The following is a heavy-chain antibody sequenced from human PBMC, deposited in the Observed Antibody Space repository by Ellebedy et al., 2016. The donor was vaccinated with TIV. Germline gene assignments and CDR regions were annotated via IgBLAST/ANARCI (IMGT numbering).Heavy chain of an antibody. J-gene: IGHJ4*02. V-gene: IGHV4-34*01. CDR1: GGSFSGYY. D-gene: IGHD4-17*01. Sequence: SETLSLTXAVYGGSFSGYYWSWIRQPPGKGLEWIGEINHSGSTNYNPSLKSRVTISVDTSKNQFSLKLSSVTAADTAVYYCARENLLSYGGYGAPLFDYWGQGTLVTVSS. CDR2: INHSGST. CDR3: ARENLLSYGGYGAPLFDY.